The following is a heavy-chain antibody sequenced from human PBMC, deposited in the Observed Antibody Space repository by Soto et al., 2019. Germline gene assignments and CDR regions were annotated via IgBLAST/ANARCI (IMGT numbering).Heavy chain of an antibody. J-gene: IGHJ4*02. CDR1: GFTFDVYA. CDR3: AKGSHSELSTRGGEY. Sequence: EVQLVESVGGLVQPGRSLRLSCAASGFTFDVYAMHWVRQAPGKGLEWVSGISWNTGTIGYEDSVKGRFTISRDNAQNSLYLQMNSLRDEDTALYYFAKGSHSELSTRGGEYWGQGTLVTVSS. D-gene: IGHD3-3*02. CDR2: ISWNTGTI. V-gene: IGHV3-9*01.